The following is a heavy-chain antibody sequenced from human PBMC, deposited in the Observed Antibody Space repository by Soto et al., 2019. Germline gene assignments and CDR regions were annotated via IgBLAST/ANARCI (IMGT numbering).Heavy chain of an antibody. Sequence: SETLSLTCTVSGGSISSYYWSWIRQPPWKGLEWIGYIYYSGSTNYNPSLKSRVTISVDTSKNQFSLKLSSVTAADTAVYYCARHGTHDFWSGYYNYYYYYYMDVWGKGTTVTVSS. CDR2: IYYSGST. D-gene: IGHD3-3*01. CDR1: GGSISSYY. J-gene: IGHJ6*03. V-gene: IGHV4-59*08. CDR3: ARHGTHDFWSGYYNYYYYYYMDV.